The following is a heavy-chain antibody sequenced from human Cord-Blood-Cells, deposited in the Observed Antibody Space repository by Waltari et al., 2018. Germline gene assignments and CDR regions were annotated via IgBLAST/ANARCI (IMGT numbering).Heavy chain of an antibody. Sequence: QVQLVQSGAEVKKPGASVKVSCKASGYTFTGYYMHWVRQAPGQGLEWMGWINPNSGGTNYAQKFQGWVTMTRDTSISTAYMELSRLRSDDTAVYYCARDKGKSESYYYYYGMDVWGQGTTVTVAS. J-gene: IGHJ6*02. CDR1: GYTFTGYY. CDR3: ARDKGKSESYYYYYGMDV. D-gene: IGHD3-10*01. V-gene: IGHV1-2*04. CDR2: INPNSGGT.